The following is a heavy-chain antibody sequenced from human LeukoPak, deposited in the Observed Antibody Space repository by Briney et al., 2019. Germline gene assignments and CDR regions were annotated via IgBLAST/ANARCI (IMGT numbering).Heavy chain of an antibody. CDR2: ISYDGSNK. D-gene: IGHD2-2*02. CDR3: ARDIVVVPAAITLRYYYYGMDV. V-gene: IGHV3-30-3*01. J-gene: IGHJ6*02. CDR1: GFSFSNCA. Sequence: GGSLRLSCAASGFSFSNCAMSWVRQAPGKGLEWVAVISYDGSNKYYADSVKGRFTISRDNSKNTLYLQMNSLRAEDTAVYYCARDIVVVPAAITLRYYYYGMDVWGQGTTVTVSS.